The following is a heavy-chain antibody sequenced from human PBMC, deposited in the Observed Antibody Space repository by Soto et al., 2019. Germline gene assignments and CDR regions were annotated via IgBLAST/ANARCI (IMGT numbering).Heavy chain of an antibody. CDR2: MSYDGSNK. CDR1: GFTFSSYA. D-gene: IGHD3-16*01. J-gene: IGHJ4*02. V-gene: IGHV3-30-3*01. CDR3: ARDGGAY. Sequence: QVQLVESGGGVVQPGRSLRLSCAASGFTFSSYAMHWVRRAPGKGLEWMAVMSYDGSNKYYADSVKGRFTISRDNSKYTLYMQMNSLRPEDTALYYCARDGGAYWGQGTLVIVSS.